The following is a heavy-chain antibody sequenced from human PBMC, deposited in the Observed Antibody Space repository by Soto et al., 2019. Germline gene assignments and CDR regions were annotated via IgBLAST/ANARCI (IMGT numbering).Heavy chain of an antibody. J-gene: IGHJ4*02. CDR3: ARGVSAGVDY. V-gene: IGHV1-8*01. D-gene: IGHD1-26*01. Sequence: GAPVKVSCKASGYSFTSLDINWVRQTAGQGLEWMGWMQPSTGRTGYAQKFQGRVTMTRDTSINTAYMELTTLTSDDTAFYYCARGVSAGVDYWGQGTLVTVSS. CDR2: MQPSTGRT. CDR1: GYSFTSLD.